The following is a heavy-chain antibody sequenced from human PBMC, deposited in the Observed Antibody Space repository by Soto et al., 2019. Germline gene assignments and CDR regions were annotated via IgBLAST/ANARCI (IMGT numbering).Heavy chain of an antibody. CDR2: TYYRSRWYS. CDR1: GDTVSSTSVA. V-gene: IGHV6-1*01. J-gene: IGHJ6*02. D-gene: IGHD2-15*01. Sequence: SQTLSLTRVGSGDTVSSTSVAWNWVRQSPSRGLEWLGRTYYRSRWYSYYAVSVRSRIDINADTSKNQVSLQLNSVTPEDTAVYYCARSEEDSDYYYYGMDVWGQGTTVTVSS. CDR3: ARSEEDSDYYYYGMDV.